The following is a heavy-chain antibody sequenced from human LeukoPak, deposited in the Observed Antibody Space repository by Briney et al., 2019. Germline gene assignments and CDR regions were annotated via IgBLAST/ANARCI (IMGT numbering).Heavy chain of an antibody. V-gene: IGHV3-9*01. CDR2: ISWNSGSI. J-gene: IGHJ4*02. D-gene: IGHD3-9*01. CDR1: GFTFDDYA. CDR3: AKDFRLAHLYYFDY. Sequence: PGGSLRLSCAASGFTFDDYAMHWVRQAPGKGLEWVSGISWNSGSIGYADSVKGRFTISRDNAKNSLYLQMNSLRAEDTALYYCAKDFRLAHLYYFDYWGQGTLVTVSS.